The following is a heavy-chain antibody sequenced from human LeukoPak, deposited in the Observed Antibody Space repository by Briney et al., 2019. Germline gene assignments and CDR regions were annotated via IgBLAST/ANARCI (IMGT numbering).Heavy chain of an antibody. Sequence: PGRSLRLSCAASGFTFSSYGMHWVRQAPGKGLEWVAVIWYDGSNKYYADSVKGRFTISRDNSKNTLYLQMNSLRAEGTAVYYCARPQTNGDYSFDYWGQGTLVTVSS. CDR2: IWYDGSNK. J-gene: IGHJ4*02. CDR3: ARPQTNGDYSFDY. D-gene: IGHD4-17*01. V-gene: IGHV3-33*01. CDR1: GFTFSSYG.